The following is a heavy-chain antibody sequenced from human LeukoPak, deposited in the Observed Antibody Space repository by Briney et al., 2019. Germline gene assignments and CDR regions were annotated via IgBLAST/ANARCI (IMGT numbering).Heavy chain of an antibody. Sequence: GASVKVCCKASGYTFTSYGISWVRQAPGQGLEWMGWISAYNGNTNYAQKLQGRVTMTTDTSTSTAYMELRSLRSDDTAVYYCARGETGYYTSGYYYYGMDVWGQGTTVTVSS. V-gene: IGHV1-18*01. CDR3: ARGETGYYTSGYYYYGMDV. D-gene: IGHD3/OR15-3a*01. CDR2: ISAYNGNT. J-gene: IGHJ6*02. CDR1: GYTFTSYG.